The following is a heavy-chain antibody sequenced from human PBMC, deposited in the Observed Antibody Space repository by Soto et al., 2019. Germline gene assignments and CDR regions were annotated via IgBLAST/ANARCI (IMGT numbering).Heavy chain of an antibody. CDR2: ISYDGSNK. J-gene: IGHJ4*02. Sequence: GSLRLSCAASGFTFSSYAVHWVRQAPGKGLEWVAVISYDGSNKYYADSVKGRFTISRDNSKNTLYLQMNSLRAEDTAVYYCARRAYDNSGYYYTAMPYYFDYWGQGTLVTVSS. CDR1: GFTFSSYA. D-gene: IGHD3-22*01. V-gene: IGHV3-30-3*01. CDR3: ARRAYDNSGYYYTAMPYYFDY.